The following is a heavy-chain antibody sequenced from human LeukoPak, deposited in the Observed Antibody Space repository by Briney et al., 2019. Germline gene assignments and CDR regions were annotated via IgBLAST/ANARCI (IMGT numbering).Heavy chain of an antibody. CDR1: GYTFTSYG. D-gene: IGHD3-10*01. Sequence: ASVKVSCKASGYTFTSYGISWVRQAPGQGLEWMGWISAYNGNTNYAQKLQGRVTMTTDTSTSTAYMELRSLRSDDTAVYYCARDARVSLWFGELFDYWGQGTLVTVSS. CDR2: ISAYNGNT. J-gene: IGHJ4*02. V-gene: IGHV1-18*01. CDR3: ARDARVSLWFGELFDY.